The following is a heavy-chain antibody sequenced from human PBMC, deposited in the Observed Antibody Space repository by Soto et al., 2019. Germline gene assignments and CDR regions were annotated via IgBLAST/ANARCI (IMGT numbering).Heavy chain of an antibody. V-gene: IGHV3-74*01. CDR1: GFSFSSSW. D-gene: IGHD6-19*01. CDR2: INSDGSTT. J-gene: IGHJ4*02. CDR3: ARGPSGWYSYDY. Sequence: GGSLRLSCAASGFSFSSSWMHWVRQAPGKGLVWVSRINSDGSTTNYADSVKGRFTISRDNAKNTLYLQMNSLRAEDTAVYYCARGPSGWYSYDYWGQGTLVTVSS.